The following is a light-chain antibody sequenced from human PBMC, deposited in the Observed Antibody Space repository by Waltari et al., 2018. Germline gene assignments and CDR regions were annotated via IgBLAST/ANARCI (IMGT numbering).Light chain of an antibody. CDR2: RND. J-gene: IGLJ3*02. V-gene: IGLV1-47*01. Sequence: QSVLTQPPSASGTPGQRVTISCSGSSSNIGRSFVCWYQHLPGTAPKLLIYRNDQRPSGVPDRFSGSRSGTSASLAISGLRSEDEADYYWAAWDDSLTVRFGGGTKLTVL. CDR3: AAWDDSLTVR. CDR1: SSNIGRSF.